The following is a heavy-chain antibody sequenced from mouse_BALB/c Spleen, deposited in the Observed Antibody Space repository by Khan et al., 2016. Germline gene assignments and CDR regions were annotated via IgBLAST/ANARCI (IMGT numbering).Heavy chain of an antibody. Sequence: QIQLVQSGPELKKPGETVKISCKASGYTFTDYSMHWVKQAPGKGLKWMGWINTETGEPTYADDFKGRFAFSLETSNSTAYLQINNLKNEDTATYYCAISRGSSYDDYAKDCWGQGTSVTVSS. J-gene: IGHJ4*01. CDR1: GYTFTDYS. D-gene: IGHD1-1*01. CDR2: INTETGEP. CDR3: AISRGSSYDDYAKDC. V-gene: IGHV9-2-1*01.